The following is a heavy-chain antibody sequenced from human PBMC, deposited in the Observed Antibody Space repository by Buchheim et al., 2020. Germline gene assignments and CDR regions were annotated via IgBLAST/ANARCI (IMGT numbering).Heavy chain of an antibody. CDR3: AKPSSGWTSFDN. V-gene: IGHV3-23*01. J-gene: IGHJ4*02. Sequence: EVQLLESGGGSVQPGGSLRLSCAASGFSSRSYAMSWVRQAPGTGLEWVSGISSSGGNTYYADSVKGRFTITSDNSKNAVYLQMNSLRAEDTALYYCAKPSSGWTSFDNWGRGTL. CDR1: GFSSRSYA. D-gene: IGHD6-19*01. CDR2: ISSSGGNT.